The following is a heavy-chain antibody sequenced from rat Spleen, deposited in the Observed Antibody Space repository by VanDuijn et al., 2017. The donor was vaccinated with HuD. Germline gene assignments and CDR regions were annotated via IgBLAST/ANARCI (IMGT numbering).Heavy chain of an antibody. CDR2: ISPGGVNT. CDR3: ARAIRSAGLYYFDY. V-gene: IGHV5-25*01. D-gene: IGHD1-11*01. Sequence: EVQLVESGGDLVQPGRSMELSCAASGFTISNHYMAWVRQAPTKGLEWVASISPGGVNTYYRDSVKGRFTISRDNAKSTLYLQMDSLRSEDTATYYCARAIRSAGLYYFDYWGQGVMVTVSS. CDR1: GFTISNHY. J-gene: IGHJ2*01.